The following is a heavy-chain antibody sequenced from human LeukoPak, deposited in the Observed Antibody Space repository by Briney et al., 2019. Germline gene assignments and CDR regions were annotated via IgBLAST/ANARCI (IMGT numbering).Heavy chain of an antibody. CDR1: GFTFNSYW. CDR2: IKQDGSER. V-gene: IGHV3-7*01. D-gene: IGHD3-3*01. CDR3: ARMEWGGPFDY. J-gene: IGHJ4*02. Sequence: GGSLRLSCVASGFTFNSYWMSWVRQAPGKGLEWVANIKQDGSERYYVDSVKGRFTISRDNAENSLVLRMNSLRAEDTAVYYCARMEWGGPFDYWGQGTLVTVSS.